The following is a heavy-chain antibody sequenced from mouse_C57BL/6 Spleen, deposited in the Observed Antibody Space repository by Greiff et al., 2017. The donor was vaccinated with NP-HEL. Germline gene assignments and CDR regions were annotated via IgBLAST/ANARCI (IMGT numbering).Heavy chain of an antibody. J-gene: IGHJ1*03. CDR1: GYTFTSYW. V-gene: IGHV1-64*01. CDR2: IHPDSGST. CDR3: ARSDYGYDYWYFDV. Sequence: QVQLQQPGAELVKPGASVKLSCKASGYTFTSYWMHWVKQRPGQGLEWIGMIHPDSGSTNYNEKFKSKATLTVDKSSSTAYMQLSSLTSEDSAVYYCARSDYGYDYWYFDVWGTGTTVTVSS. D-gene: IGHD2-2*01.